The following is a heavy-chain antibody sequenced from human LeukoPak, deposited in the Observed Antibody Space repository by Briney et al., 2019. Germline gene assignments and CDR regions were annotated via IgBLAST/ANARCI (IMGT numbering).Heavy chain of an antibody. CDR2: IYYSGST. V-gene: IGHV4-30-4*01. D-gene: IGHD2/OR15-2a*01. Sequence: PSETLSLTCTVSGGSISSGDYYWSWIRQPPGKGLEWIGYIYYSGSTYYSPSLKSRVTISVDTSKNQFSLKLSSVTAADTAVYYCARAPLLLDAFDIWGQRTMVTVSS. CDR3: ARAPLLLDAFDI. J-gene: IGHJ3*02. CDR1: GGSISSGDYY.